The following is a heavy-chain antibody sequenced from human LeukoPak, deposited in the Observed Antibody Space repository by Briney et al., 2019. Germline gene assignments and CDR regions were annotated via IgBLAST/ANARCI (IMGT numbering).Heavy chain of an antibody. D-gene: IGHD1-20*01. CDR3: ARDAYRYNWKPFDY. CDR1: GFTFSSYG. V-gene: IGHV3-33*01. J-gene: IGHJ4*02. CDR2: IWYDGSNK. Sequence: GGSLRLSSAASGFTFSSYGMHWVRQAPGKGLEWVAVIWYDGSNKYYADSVKGRYTISRDNSKNTLYLQMNSLRAEDTAVYYCARDAYRYNWKPFDYWGQGTLVTVSS.